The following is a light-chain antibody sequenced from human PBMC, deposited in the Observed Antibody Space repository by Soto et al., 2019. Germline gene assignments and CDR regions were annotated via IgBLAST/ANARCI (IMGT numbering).Light chain of an antibody. CDR2: AAS. Sequence: DIQMTQSPSSLSASLGDRVTIACRASQSISRYLNWYQHKPGKAPNLLIYAASSLKPGVPSRFSGSGSGTDFTLTISSLQPEDFATYYCQQSYSTQITFGQGTRLEIK. CDR1: QSISRY. J-gene: IGKJ5*01. CDR3: QQSYSTQIT. V-gene: IGKV1-39*01.